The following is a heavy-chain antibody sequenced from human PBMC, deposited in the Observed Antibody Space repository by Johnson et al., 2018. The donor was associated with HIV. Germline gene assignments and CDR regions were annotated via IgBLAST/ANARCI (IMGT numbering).Heavy chain of an antibody. V-gene: IGHV3-66*02. CDR3: ARELGYSSRAFGAFDI. Sequence: VQLVESGGGLVQPGGSLRLSCAASGFTVSSNYMSWVRQAPWKGLEWVSVIYSGGSTYYADSVKGRFTISRDNSKNTLYLQMNSLRAEDTAVYYCARELGYSSRAFGAFDIWGQGTMVTVSS. J-gene: IGHJ3*02. CDR2: IYSGGST. D-gene: IGHD6-13*01. CDR1: GFTVSSNY.